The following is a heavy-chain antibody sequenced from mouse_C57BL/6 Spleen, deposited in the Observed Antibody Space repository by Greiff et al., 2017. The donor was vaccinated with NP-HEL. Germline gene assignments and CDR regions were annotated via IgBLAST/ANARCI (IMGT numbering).Heavy chain of an antibody. CDR2: IYPGDGDT. D-gene: IGHD2-2*01. CDR1: GYAFSSSW. Sequence: VKLMESGPELVKPGASVKISCKASGYAFSSSWMNWVKQRPGKGLEWIGRIYPGDGDTNYNGKFKGKATLTADKSSSTAYMQLSSLTSEDSAVYFCASLYGSPPYFDYWGQGTTLTVSS. J-gene: IGHJ2*01. CDR3: ASLYGSPPYFDY. V-gene: IGHV1-82*01.